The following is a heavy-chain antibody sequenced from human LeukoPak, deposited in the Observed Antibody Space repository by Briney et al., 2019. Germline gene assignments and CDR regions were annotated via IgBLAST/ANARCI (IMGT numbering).Heavy chain of an antibody. D-gene: IGHD6-13*01. CDR1: GGAINSYY. CDR2: IYYSEKNNNT. CDR3: AREKAAIGTNWGDYFDS. Sequence: SETLSLTCSVSGGAINSYYWTWIRQPPGKGLEWIGYIYYSEKNNNTNYNPSLKSRVTIAIDTSNNQFALGLSSVTAADTAIYYCAREKAAIGTNWGDYFDSWGEGTLVTVPS. J-gene: IGHJ4*02. V-gene: IGHV4-59*01.